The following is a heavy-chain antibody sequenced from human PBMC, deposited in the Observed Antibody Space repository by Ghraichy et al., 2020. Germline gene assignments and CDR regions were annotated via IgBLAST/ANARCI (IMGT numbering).Heavy chain of an antibody. CDR2: IYHSGST. CDR3: ARTAPYYYDSSPRYFDL. V-gene: IGHV4-30-2*01. CDR1: GGSISSGGYS. D-gene: IGHD3-22*01. Sequence: SETLSLTCAVSGGSISSGGYSWSWIRQPPGKGLEWIGYIYHSGSTYYNPSLKSRVTISVDRSKNQFSLKLSSVTAADTAVYYCARTAPYYYDSSPRYFDLWGRGTLVTVSS. J-gene: IGHJ2*01.